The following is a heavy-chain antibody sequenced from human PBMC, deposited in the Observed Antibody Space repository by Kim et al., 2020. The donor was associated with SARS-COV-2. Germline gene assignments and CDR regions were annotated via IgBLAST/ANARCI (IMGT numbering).Heavy chain of an antibody. Sequence: GGSLRLSCAASGFTFSNAWMSWVRQAPGKGLEWVGRIKSKTDGGTTDYAAPVKGRFTISRDDSKNTLYLQMNSLKTEDTAVYYCTTDPDPLIKYPFFDYWGQGTLVTVSS. CDR2: IKSKTDGGTT. V-gene: IGHV3-15*01. CDR1: GFTFSNAW. J-gene: IGHJ4*02. CDR3: TTDPDPLIKYPFFDY. D-gene: IGHD2-2*02.